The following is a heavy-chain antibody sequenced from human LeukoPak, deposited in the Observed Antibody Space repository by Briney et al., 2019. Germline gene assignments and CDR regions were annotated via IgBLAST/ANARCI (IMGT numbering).Heavy chain of an antibody. CDR2: IYTSGST. J-gene: IGHJ6*02. CDR1: GGSISSGSYY. D-gene: IGHD3-9*01. CDR3: ARGGTYYDILTGYYPTGMDV. V-gene: IGHV4-61*02. Sequence: SETLSLTCTVSGGSISSGSYYWSWIRQPAGKGLEWIGRIYTSGSTNYNPSLKSRVIISVDTSKNQFSLKLSSVTAADTAVYYCARGGTYYDILTGYYPTGMDVWGQGTTVTVSS.